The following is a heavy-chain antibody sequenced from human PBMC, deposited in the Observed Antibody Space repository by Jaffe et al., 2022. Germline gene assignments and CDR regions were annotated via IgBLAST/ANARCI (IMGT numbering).Heavy chain of an antibody. J-gene: IGHJ4*02. V-gene: IGHV3-23*01. CDR1: GFTFSTYA. Sequence: EVQLLESGGGLVQPGGSLRLSCAASGFTFSTYAMSWVRQAPGKGLEWVSSISKSGDDTDYAGSVKGRFTISRDNSKNTLHLQMNNLGVEDTAVYYCAKDLNWGGPCGGQGTLVTVSS. D-gene: IGHD7-27*01. CDR2: ISKSGDDT. CDR3: AKDLNWGGPC.